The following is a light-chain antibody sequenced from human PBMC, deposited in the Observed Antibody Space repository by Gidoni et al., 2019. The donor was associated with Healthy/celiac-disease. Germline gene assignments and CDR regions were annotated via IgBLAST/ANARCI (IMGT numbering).Light chain of an antibody. CDR1: NIGSKS. J-gene: IGLJ2*01. Sequence: YVLTQPPSVSVAPGKTARITCGGNNIGSKSVHWYQQKPGQAPVLVIYYDSDRPSGIPERFSGSNSGNAATLTISRVEAGDEADYYCQVWDSSSDHLVVFGGGTKLTVL. V-gene: IGLV3-21*04. CDR3: QVWDSSSDHLVV. CDR2: YDS.